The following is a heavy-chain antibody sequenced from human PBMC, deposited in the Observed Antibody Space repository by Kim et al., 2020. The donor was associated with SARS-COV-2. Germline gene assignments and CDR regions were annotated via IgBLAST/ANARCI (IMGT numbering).Heavy chain of an antibody. CDR3: ARNSDTLGFVY. V-gene: IGHV3-33*01. J-gene: IGHJ4*02. CDR2: IWYDGSQK. CDR1: GFTFRSYG. Sequence: GGSLRLSCTASGFTFRSYGMHWVRQAPGKGLEWVAVIWYDGSQKYYGDSVKGRFTISRDNSKNTLYLRVNSLRVEDTAVYFCARNSDTLGFVYWGQGTLVTVSS. D-gene: IGHD2-15*01.